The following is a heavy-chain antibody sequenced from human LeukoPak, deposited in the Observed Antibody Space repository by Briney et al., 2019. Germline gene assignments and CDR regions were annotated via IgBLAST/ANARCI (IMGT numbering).Heavy chain of an antibody. V-gene: IGHV4-59*08. Sequence: PSETLSLTCAVSGGSISSYYWSWIRQPPGKGLEWIGYLDNTGGTKYNPSLKSRVTISVATSKNQVSLKLGSVTAADTAVYYCATLDNSSCLDWWGQGTLVTVSS. J-gene: IGHJ4*02. D-gene: IGHD2-15*01. CDR1: GGSISSYY. CDR3: ATLDNSSCLDW. CDR2: LDNTGGT.